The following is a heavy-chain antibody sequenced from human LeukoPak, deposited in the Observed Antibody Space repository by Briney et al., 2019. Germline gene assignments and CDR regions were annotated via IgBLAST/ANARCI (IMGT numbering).Heavy chain of an antibody. CDR1: GFTFSNAW. CDR2: IKSKTDGGTT. V-gene: IGHV3-15*01. Sequence: GGSLRLSCAASGFTFSNAWMSWVRQAPGKGLEWVGRIKSKTDGGTTDYAAPVKGRFTISRDDSKNTLYLQMNSLKTEDTAVYYCTTDPEGCCSGGSCGYWGQGTLVTVSS. D-gene: IGHD2-15*01. J-gene: IGHJ4*02. CDR3: TTDPEGCCSGGSCGY.